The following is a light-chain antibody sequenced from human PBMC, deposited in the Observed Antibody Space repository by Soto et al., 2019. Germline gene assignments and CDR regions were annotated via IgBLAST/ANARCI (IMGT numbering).Light chain of an antibody. CDR3: QQYGYSPGIS. Sequence: EIALTQSPGTLSLSPGEGATLSCRASQGVDSKHLAWYQQKPGQAPRLLIYAASSRATGIPDRFSGSGSGTDFTLSISRLETEDFVVYYCQQYGYSPGISFGQGTRLEIK. J-gene: IGKJ5*01. CDR2: AAS. CDR1: QGVDSKH. V-gene: IGKV3-20*01.